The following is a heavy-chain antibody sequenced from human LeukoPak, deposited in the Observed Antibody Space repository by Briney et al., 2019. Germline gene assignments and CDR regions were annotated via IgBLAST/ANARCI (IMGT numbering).Heavy chain of an antibody. V-gene: IGHV1-18*01. CDR2: ISPYNGNT. Sequence: GASVKVSCKASGYTFTSYGISWVRQAPGQGLEWMGWISPYNGNTNYAQKLQGRVTITTDTSTRTAYMELRSLRSDDTAVYYCARDLRPSLCSGGSCYPRAYDYWGQGTLATVSS. D-gene: IGHD2-15*01. J-gene: IGHJ4*02. CDR1: GYTFTSYG. CDR3: ARDLRPSLCSGGSCYPRAYDY.